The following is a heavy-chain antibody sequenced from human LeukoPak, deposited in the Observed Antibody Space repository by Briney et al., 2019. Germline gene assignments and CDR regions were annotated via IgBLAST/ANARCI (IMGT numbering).Heavy chain of an antibody. CDR2: IIPLSGRT. CDR1: GYTFTSYG. CDR3: ARVEGYIYGSFYYYYYMDV. Sequence: GASVKVSCKASGYTFTSYGISWVRQAPGQGLEWMGGIIPLSGRTNYAQKFQGRITMTADKSTSTAYMELSSLRSDDTAVYYCARVEGYIYGSFYYYYYMDVWGKGTTVTVSS. D-gene: IGHD5-18*01. V-gene: IGHV1-69*06. J-gene: IGHJ6*03.